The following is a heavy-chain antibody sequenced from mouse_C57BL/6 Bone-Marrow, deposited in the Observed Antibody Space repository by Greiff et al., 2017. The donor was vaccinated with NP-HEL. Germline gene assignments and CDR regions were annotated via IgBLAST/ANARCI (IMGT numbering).Heavy chain of an antibody. D-gene: IGHD2-3*01. Sequence: DVHLVESEGGLVQPGSSMKLSCTASGFTFSDYYMAWVRQVPEKGLEWVANINYDGSSTYYLDSLKSRFIISRDNAKNILYLQMSSLKSEDTATYYCARAGDGYPWFAYWGQGTLVTVSA. CDR2: INYDGSST. CDR3: ARAGDGYPWFAY. V-gene: IGHV5-16*01. CDR1: GFTFSDYY. J-gene: IGHJ3*01.